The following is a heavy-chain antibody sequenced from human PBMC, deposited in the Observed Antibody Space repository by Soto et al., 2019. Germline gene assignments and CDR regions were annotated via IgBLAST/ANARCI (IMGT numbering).Heavy chain of an antibody. V-gene: IGHV4-31*03. D-gene: IGHD5-18*01. Sequence: ASETLSLTCTVSGGSISSGGYYWSWIRQHPGKGLEWIGYIYYSGSTYYNPSLKSRVTISVDTSKNQFSLKLSSVTAADTAVYYCARVTAMVRTYGMDVWGQGTTVTVSS. CDR2: IYYSGST. CDR1: GGSISSGGYY. CDR3: ARVTAMVRTYGMDV. J-gene: IGHJ6*02.